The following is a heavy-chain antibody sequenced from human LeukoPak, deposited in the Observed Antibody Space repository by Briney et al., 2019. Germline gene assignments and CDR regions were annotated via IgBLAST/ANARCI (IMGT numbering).Heavy chain of an antibody. J-gene: IGHJ4*02. CDR3: ARLSGYSSGHYYSDY. Sequence: TXSETLSLTCTVSGGSISSDYWSWIRQPPGKGLEWIGYIYYRGSTNYNPSLKSRVTISVDTSKNQFSLKLSSVTAADTAVYYCARLSGYSSGHYYSDYWGQGTLVTVSS. V-gene: IGHV4-59*01. CDR1: GGSISSDY. D-gene: IGHD3-22*01. CDR2: IYYRGST.